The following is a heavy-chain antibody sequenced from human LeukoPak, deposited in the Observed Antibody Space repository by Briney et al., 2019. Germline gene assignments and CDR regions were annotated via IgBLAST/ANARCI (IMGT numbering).Heavy chain of an antibody. CDR3: ARELSGGYSYGTVVY. Sequence: ASVKVSCKASGGTFSSYAISWVRQAPGQGLEWMGGIIPIFGTANYAQKFQGRVTITADESTSTAYMELSSLRSEDTAVYYCARELSGGYSYGTVVYWGQGTLVTVSS. V-gene: IGHV1-69*13. J-gene: IGHJ4*02. CDR2: IIPIFGTA. CDR1: GGTFSSYA. D-gene: IGHD5-18*01.